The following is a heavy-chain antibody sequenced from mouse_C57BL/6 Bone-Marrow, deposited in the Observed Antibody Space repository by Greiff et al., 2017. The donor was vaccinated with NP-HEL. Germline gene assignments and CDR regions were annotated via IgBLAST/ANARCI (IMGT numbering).Heavy chain of an antibody. CDR2: IYWDDDK. D-gene: IGHD1-1*01. Sequence: QVTLKESGPGILQSSQSLSLSCSSSGFSLSTSGMGVSWIRQPSGKGLEWLAHIYWDDDKRYNPSLKSRLKSSKNTSRNQVFLKITSVDTAATATDDGAGRGEYDGSRCGDYAMDDWGQGTSVTVSS. J-gene: IGHJ4*01. CDR1: GFSLSTSGMG. V-gene: IGHV8-12*01. CDR3: AGRGEYDGSRCGDYAMDD.